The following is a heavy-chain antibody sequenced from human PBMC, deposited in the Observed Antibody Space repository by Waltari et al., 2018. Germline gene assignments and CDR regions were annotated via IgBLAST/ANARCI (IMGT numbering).Heavy chain of an antibody. J-gene: IGHJ6*02. CDR3: ARDRGSRRWYYYGMDV. V-gene: IGHV3-53*01. D-gene: IGHD2-15*01. CDR2: IYSGGST. CDR1: GFTVSSNY. Sequence: EVQLVESGGGLIQPGGSLRLSCAASGFTVSSNYMSWVRQAPGKGLEWVSVIYSGGSTYSADSVKGRFTISRDNSKNTLYLQMNSLRAEDTAVYYCARDRGSRRWYYYGMDVWGQGTTVTVSS.